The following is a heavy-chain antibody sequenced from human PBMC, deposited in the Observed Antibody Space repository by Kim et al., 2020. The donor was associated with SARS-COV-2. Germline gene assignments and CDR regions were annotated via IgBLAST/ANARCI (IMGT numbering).Heavy chain of an antibody. CDR2: IYPGDSDT. CDR3: ARHEVAGRYTEYYYGMDV. J-gene: IGHJ6*02. CDR1: GYSFTRYW. D-gene: IGHD6-19*01. V-gene: IGHV5-51*01. Sequence: GESLKISCKGSGYSFTRYWIGWVRQMPGKGLEWMGIIYPGDSDTRYSPSFQGQVTISADKSISTAYLQWSSLKASDTAMYYCARHEVAGRYTEYYYGMDVWGQGTTVTVSS.